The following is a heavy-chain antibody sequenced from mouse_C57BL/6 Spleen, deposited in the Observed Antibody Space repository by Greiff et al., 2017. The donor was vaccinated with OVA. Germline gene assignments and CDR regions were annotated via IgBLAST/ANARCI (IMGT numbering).Heavy chain of an antibody. Sequence: QVQLQQPGAELVRPGSSVKLSCKASGYTFTSYWMHWVKQRPIQGLEWIGNIDPSDSETHYNQKFTDKATLTVDKSSSTAYMQLSSLTSEDSAVYYCARWRLYDGYSYWGQGTSVTVSS. CDR3: ARWRLYDGYSY. CDR2: IDPSDSET. CDR1: GYTFTSYW. J-gene: IGHJ4*01. V-gene: IGHV1-52*01. D-gene: IGHD2-3*01.